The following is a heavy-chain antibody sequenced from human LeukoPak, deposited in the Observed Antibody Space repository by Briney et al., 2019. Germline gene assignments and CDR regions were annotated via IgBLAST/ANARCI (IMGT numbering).Heavy chain of an antibody. CDR3: ARVGHYYGSGSSYTYYYYYMDV. Sequence: ASVKVSCKASGYTFTSYDINWVRQATGQGLEGMGWMNPNNGNKAYAQKFQGRVTITRNTSISTAYMELSSLRSEDTALYYCARVGHYYGSGSSYTYYYYYMDVWGKGTAVTVSS. J-gene: IGHJ6*03. D-gene: IGHD3-10*01. CDR1: GYTFTSYD. CDR2: MNPNNGNK. V-gene: IGHV1-8*03.